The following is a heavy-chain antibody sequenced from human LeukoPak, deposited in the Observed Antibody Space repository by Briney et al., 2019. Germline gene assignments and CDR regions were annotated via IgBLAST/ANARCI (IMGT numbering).Heavy chain of an antibody. D-gene: IGHD6-19*01. CDR3: PGGDSVAGHGPQDYYYYYGMDV. CDR1: GYTFTGYY. V-gene: IGHV1-2*02. Sequence: ASVKVACKASGYTFTGYYMHWVRHAPGQGLGWMGWINPNSGGTNYAQKFQGRVTMTRDTSISTAYTELSRLRPDDTAVYYSPGGDSVAGHGPQDYYYYYGMDVWGQGTTVTVSS. CDR2: INPNSGGT. J-gene: IGHJ6*02.